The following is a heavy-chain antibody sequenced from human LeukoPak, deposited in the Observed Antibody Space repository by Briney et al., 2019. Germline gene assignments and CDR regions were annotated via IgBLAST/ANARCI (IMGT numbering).Heavy chain of an antibody. V-gene: IGHV3-21*06. CDR1: GVTFNTDS. J-gene: IGHJ4*02. CDR3: LRGDRRDY. Sequence: GGCLRLSCEASGVTFNTDSTNWARQAPGKGLEWGSSIDSSGGYMFYADSVKGRFIISRDNAKDSIYLQMNSLRVEDTAVYYCLRGDRRDYWGQGTLVTVSS. CDR2: IDSSGGYM.